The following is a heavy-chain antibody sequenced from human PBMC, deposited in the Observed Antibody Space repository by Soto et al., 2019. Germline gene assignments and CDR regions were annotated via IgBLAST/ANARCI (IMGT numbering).Heavy chain of an antibody. Sequence: PSETLSLTCTVSGGSISSSSYYWGWIRQPPGKGLEWIGSIYYRGSTYYNPSLKSRVTISVDTSKSQFSLKLSSVTAADTAVYYCARVPDRWGQGTLVTVSS. J-gene: IGHJ5*02. D-gene: IGHD2-2*01. V-gene: IGHV4-39*07. CDR1: GGSISSSSYY. CDR3: ARVPDR. CDR2: IYYRGST.